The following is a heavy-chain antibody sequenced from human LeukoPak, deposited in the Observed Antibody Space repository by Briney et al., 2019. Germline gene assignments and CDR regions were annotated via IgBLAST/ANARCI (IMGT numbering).Heavy chain of an antibody. CDR3: ARDRHSSGYYAWFDP. CDR2: INPNSGGT. Sequence: ASVKVSCKASGYTFNDYYIHWVRQAPGQGLEWMGWINPNSGGTNYAKKFQGWVTMTRDTSISTAYMELTRLRDDDTAVYYCARDRHSSGYYAWFDPWGQGTLVTVSS. D-gene: IGHD3-22*01. J-gene: IGHJ5*02. CDR1: GYTFNDYY. V-gene: IGHV1-2*04.